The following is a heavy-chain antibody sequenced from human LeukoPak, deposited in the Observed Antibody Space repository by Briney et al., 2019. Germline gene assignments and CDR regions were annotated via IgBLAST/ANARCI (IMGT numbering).Heavy chain of an antibody. Sequence: ASVKVSCKASGGTFSSYAISWVRQAPGQGLEWMGRIIPILGIANYAQKFQGRVMITADKSTSTAYMELSSLRSEDTAVYYCASVDTAMVLDYWGQGTLVTVSS. CDR3: ASVDTAMVLDY. CDR1: GGTFSSYA. J-gene: IGHJ4*02. D-gene: IGHD5-18*01. CDR2: IIPILGIA. V-gene: IGHV1-69*04.